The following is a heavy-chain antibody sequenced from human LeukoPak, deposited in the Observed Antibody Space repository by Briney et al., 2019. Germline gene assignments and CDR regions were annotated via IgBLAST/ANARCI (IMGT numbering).Heavy chain of an antibody. CDR1: GFTFTNYW. CDR3: AELGITMIGGV. J-gene: IGHJ6*04. Sequence: GGSLRLSCAVSGFTFTNYWMSWPRQSPGKGLEWVANIYLDGSRAYYVDSVKGRFTISRDNAKNSLYLQMNSLRAEDTAVYYCAELGITMIGGVWGKGTTVTISS. V-gene: IGHV3-7*01. CDR2: IYLDGSRA. D-gene: IGHD3-10*02.